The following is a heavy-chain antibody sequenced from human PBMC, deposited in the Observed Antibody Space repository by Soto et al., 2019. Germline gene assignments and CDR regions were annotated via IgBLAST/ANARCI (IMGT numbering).Heavy chain of an antibody. CDR2: ISAYNANT. Sequence: ASVKVSCKASGYTFTSYGISWVRQAPGQGLEWMGWISAYNANTNYAQKLQGRVTMTTDTSTSTAYMELRSLRSDDTAVYYCARDGENIVVVVAASDYYGMDVWGQGTTVTVSS. V-gene: IGHV1-18*04. CDR1: GYTFTSYG. D-gene: IGHD2-15*01. CDR3: ARDGENIVVVVAASDYYGMDV. J-gene: IGHJ6*02.